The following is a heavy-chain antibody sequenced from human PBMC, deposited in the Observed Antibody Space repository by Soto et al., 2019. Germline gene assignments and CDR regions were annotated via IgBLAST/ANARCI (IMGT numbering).Heavy chain of an antibody. Sequence: QVQLQESGPGLVKPSQTLSLTCTVSGGSISSGGYYWSWIRQHPGTSLEWIGYISYSGSTYYNPSLNSRVTMSVYTSKNLVSLILNSVTAADTAVYYCARGVLHWGQGILVTVSS. CDR1: GGSISSGGYY. CDR3: ARGVLH. V-gene: IGHV4-31*03. J-gene: IGHJ4*01. CDR2: ISYSGST.